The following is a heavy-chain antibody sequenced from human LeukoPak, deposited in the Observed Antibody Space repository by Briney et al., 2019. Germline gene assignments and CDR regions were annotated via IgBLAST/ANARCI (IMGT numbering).Heavy chain of an antibody. CDR1: GFTFSSYW. CDR2: INSDGSST. Sequence: GGSLRLSCAASGFTFSSYWIHWVRQAPGKGLVWVSRINSDGSSTSYADSVKGRFTISRDNAKNTLYLQMNSLRAEDTAIYYCARALAVTGTGGYYWGQGSLVTVSS. J-gene: IGHJ4*02. D-gene: IGHD6-19*01. CDR3: ARALAVTGTGGYY. V-gene: IGHV3-74*01.